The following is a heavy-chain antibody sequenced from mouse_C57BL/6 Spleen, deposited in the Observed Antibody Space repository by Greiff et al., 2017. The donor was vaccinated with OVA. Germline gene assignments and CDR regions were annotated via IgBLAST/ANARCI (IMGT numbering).Heavy chain of an antibody. CDR2: IHPNSGST. J-gene: IGHJ4*01. Sequence: QVQLQQPGAELVKPGASVKLSCKASGYTFTSYSMHWVKQRPGQGLEWIGMIHPNSGSTNYNEKFKSKATLTVDKSSSTAYMQLSSLTSEDSAVYYCASWYYGSSYNYAMDYWGQGTSVTVSS. CDR1: GYTFTSYS. V-gene: IGHV1-64*01. CDR3: ASWYYGSSYNYAMDY. D-gene: IGHD1-1*01.